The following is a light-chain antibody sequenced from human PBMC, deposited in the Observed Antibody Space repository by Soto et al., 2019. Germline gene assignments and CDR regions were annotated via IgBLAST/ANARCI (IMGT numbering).Light chain of an antibody. V-gene: IGLV2-14*01. CDR2: DVS. J-gene: IGLJ1*01. CDR3: SSYTSCSSYV. Sequence: QSALTQTASVSGSPGQSITISCTGTSSDVGGYNYVSWYQQHPGKAPKLMICDVSNRPSGVSNRFSGSKSGNTASLTISGLQAEDEADYYCSSYTSCSSYVFGTGTKLTVL. CDR1: SSDVGGYNY.